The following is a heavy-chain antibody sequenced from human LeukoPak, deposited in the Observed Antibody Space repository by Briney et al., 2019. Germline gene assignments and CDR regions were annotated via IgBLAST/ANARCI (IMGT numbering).Heavy chain of an antibody. J-gene: IGHJ5*02. CDR2: IHTSGST. V-gene: IGHV4-4*07. Sequence: SETLSLTCTVSGGSISSYYWSWIRQPPGKGLECIGRIHTSGSTDYSPSLKSRVTISVDTSKNQFSLKLTSVTAADTAMYYCARLDNWFDPWGQGTLVTVSS. CDR1: GGSISSYY. CDR3: ARLDNWFDP.